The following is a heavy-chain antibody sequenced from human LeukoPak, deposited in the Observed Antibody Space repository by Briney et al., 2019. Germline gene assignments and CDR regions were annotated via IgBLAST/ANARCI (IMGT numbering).Heavy chain of an antibody. CDR2: IYYSGST. J-gene: IGHJ4*02. CDR1: GVSISSYY. V-gene: IGHV4-59*01. D-gene: IGHD1-26*01. Sequence: SETLSLTCAVSGVSISSYYWSWIRQPPGKGLEWIGHIYYSGSTNYNPSLKSRVTISVDTSKNQFSLKLSSVTAADTAVYYCAREVGATYSSFDYWGQGTLVTVSS. CDR3: AREVGATYSSFDY.